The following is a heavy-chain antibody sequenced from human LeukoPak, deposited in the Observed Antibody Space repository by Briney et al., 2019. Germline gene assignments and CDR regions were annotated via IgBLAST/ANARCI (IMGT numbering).Heavy chain of an antibody. V-gene: IGHV3-30*18. CDR2: IAHDESTI. CDR1: GFIFSGYG. CDR3: AKDRIVISFGDVSKH. D-gene: IGHD3-10*01. J-gene: IGHJ1*01. Sequence: GGSLRLSCAASGFIFSGYGMHWVRQAPGKGLEWVALIAHDESTIHYADSVKGRSTISRDNSKNTLYLQMNNLRVEDTAIYYCAKDRIVISFGDVSKHWGQGTLVTVSS.